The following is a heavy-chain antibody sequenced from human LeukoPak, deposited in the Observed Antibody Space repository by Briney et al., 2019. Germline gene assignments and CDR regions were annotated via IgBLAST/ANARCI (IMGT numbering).Heavy chain of an antibody. Sequence: SETLSLTCTVSGGSISSYYWSWIRQPAGKGLEWIGRIYTSGSTNYNPSLKSRVTMSIDTSKNQFSLKLSSVTAADTAVYYCARDAVAVAGLGAFDYWGQGTLVTVSS. CDR3: ARDAVAVAGLGAFDY. J-gene: IGHJ4*02. CDR1: GGSISSYY. CDR2: IYTSGST. D-gene: IGHD6-19*01. V-gene: IGHV4-4*07.